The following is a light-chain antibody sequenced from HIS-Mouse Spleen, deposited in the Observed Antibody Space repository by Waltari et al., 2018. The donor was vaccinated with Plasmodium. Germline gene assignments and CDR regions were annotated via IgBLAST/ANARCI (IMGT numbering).Light chain of an antibody. CDR2: EDS. CDR3: YSTDSSGNHRV. J-gene: IGLJ3*02. V-gene: IGLV3-10*01. CDR1: ALPQQY. Sequence: SYELTQPPSVPVSPGQTARITCSGDALPQQYAYWYQQKSGQAPVLVIYEDSKRPSGIPERFSGSSSGTMATLTISGAQVEDEADYYCYSTDSSGNHRVFGGGTKLTVL.